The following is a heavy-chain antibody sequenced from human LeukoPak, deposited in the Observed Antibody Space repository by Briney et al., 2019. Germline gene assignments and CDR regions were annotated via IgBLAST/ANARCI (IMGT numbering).Heavy chain of an antibody. J-gene: IGHJ4*02. V-gene: IGHV3-23*01. Sequence: GGSLRLSCSASGFTFRDYGMYWVRQAPGQGLEWVSAISGSGGSTYYADSVKGRFTISRDNSKHTLYLQMNSLRAEDTAVYYCARPVSVLAAAKYWGQGTLVAVSS. D-gene: IGHD6-25*01. CDR2: ISGSGGST. CDR3: ARPVSVLAAAKY. CDR1: GFTFRDYG.